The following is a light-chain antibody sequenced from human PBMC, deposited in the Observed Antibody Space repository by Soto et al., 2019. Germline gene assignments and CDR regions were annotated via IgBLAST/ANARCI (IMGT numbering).Light chain of an antibody. CDR1: QSVRSD. CDR3: QQYDNWPRT. J-gene: IGKJ1*01. CDR2: DAS. V-gene: IGKV3-15*01. Sequence: EKVMTQSPATLAVSPGGRATLSCWASQSVRSDVAWYQQKPDQPPRLLIYDASSMATGIPSRFSGSASGTEFTLTISSLKSEDFAVYYCQQYDNWPRTFGQGTKVDIK.